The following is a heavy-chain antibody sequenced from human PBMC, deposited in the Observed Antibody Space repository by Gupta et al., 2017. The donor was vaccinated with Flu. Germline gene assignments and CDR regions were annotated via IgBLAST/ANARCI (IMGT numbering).Heavy chain of an antibody. Sequence: QMPLVESGGGVVQFGTSLRLSCAASGLPFSSSGMHWVRQAPGKGMEWVAEIASDGSHKDYADSVRGRFTITRDNSKNTLSLEMDSLRVEDTAVYYCAKDGPWTASCPYYCYYMDVWGKGTTVTVSS. CDR1: GLPFSSSG. V-gene: IGHV3-30*18. J-gene: IGHJ6*03. D-gene: IGHD2-2*01. CDR2: IASDGSHK. CDR3: AKDGPWTASCPYYCYYMDV.